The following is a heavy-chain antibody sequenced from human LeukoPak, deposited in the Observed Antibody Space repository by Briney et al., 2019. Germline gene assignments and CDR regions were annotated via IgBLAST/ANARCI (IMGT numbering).Heavy chain of an antibody. CDR1: GFTFSSYT. J-gene: IGHJ5*02. CDR2: IGTSSTTI. Sequence: GGSLRLSCAASGFTFSSYTMNWVRQPPGKGLEWVSNIGTSSTTIYYADSVKGRFTISRDNAKNSLYLQMNSLRADDTAVYYCARHCGSNSCYSGWFDPWGQGTLVTVSS. D-gene: IGHD2-2*01. CDR3: ARHCGSNSCYSGWFDP. V-gene: IGHV3-48*01.